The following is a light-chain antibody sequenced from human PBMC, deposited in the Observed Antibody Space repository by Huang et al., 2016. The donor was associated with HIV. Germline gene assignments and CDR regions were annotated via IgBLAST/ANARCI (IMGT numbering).Light chain of an antibody. CDR2: GAS. Sequence: EIVMTQSPATLSVSPGERATLSCRASQSVSSNLAWYQQKPGQAPMLLRYGASTRATGIPARFSGSASGTEFTLAISSLQSEDFAVYYCQQYNNWPPLTFGGGTKVEIK. CDR1: QSVSSN. CDR3: QQYNNWPPLT. V-gene: IGKV3-15*01. J-gene: IGKJ4*01.